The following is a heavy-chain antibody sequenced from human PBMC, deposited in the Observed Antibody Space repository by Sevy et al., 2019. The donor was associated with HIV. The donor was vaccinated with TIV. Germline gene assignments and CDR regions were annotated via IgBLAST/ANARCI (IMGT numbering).Heavy chain of an antibody. J-gene: IGHJ5*02. D-gene: IGHD2-2*01. CDR3: ARGLDIVVVPAAMRDPNNWFDP. Sequence: SETLSLTCAVYGGSFSGYYWSWIRQPPGKGLEWIGEINHSGSTNYNPSLKSRVTISVDTSKNQFSLKLSSVTAADTAVDYCARGLDIVVVPAAMRDPNNWFDPWGQGTLVTVSS. V-gene: IGHV4-34*01. CDR2: INHSGST. CDR1: GGSFSGYY.